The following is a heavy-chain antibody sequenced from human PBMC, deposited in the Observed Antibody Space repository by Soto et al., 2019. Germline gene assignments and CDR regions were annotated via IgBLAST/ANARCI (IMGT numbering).Heavy chain of an antibody. J-gene: IGHJ3*02. Sequence: GGSLRLSCAASGFTFSSYSMNWVRQAPGKGLEWVSYISSSTSTIYYADSVKGRFTISRDNAKNSLYLQMNSLRDEDTAVYYCARGTSLIVGATTNAFDIWGQGTMVTVSS. CDR1: GFTFSSYS. D-gene: IGHD1-26*01. CDR2: ISSSTSTI. V-gene: IGHV3-48*02. CDR3: ARGTSLIVGATTNAFDI.